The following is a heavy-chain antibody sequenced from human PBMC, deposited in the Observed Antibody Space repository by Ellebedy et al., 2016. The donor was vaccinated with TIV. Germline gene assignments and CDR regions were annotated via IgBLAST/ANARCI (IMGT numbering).Heavy chain of an antibody. D-gene: IGHD2-2*01. CDR3: ANGVLPAAMPVDY. V-gene: IGHV3-23*01. Sequence: GESLKISCAASGFTFSSYGMHWVRQAPGKGLEWVSAISGGGGSTYYADSVKGRFTISRDNSKNTLYLQMNSLRAGYTAVYYCANGVLPAAMPVDYWGQGTLVTVSS. CDR1: GFTFSSYG. J-gene: IGHJ4*02. CDR2: ISGGGGST.